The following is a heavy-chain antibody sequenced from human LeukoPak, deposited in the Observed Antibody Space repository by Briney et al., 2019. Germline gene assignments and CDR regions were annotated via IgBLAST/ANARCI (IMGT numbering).Heavy chain of an antibody. CDR3: ARDGSIAAGWFDP. CDR1: GGSISSGGYY. Sequence: IPSQTLSLTCTVSGGSISSGGYYWSWIRQPPGKGLEWIGYIYHSGSTYYNPSLKSRVTISVDRSKNQFSLKLSSVTAADTAVYYCARDGSIAAGWFDPWGQGTLVTVSS. V-gene: IGHV4-30-2*01. CDR2: IYHSGST. J-gene: IGHJ5*02. D-gene: IGHD6-6*01.